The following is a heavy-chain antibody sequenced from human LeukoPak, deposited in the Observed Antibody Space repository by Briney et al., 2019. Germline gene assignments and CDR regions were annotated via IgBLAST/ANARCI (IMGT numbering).Heavy chain of an antibody. J-gene: IGHJ4*02. V-gene: IGHV3-30-3*01. CDR1: GFTFSSYA. CDR3: ARDGLSSGWYGSFDY. CDR2: ISYDGSNK. Sequence: GRSLRLSCAASGFTFSSYAVHWVRQAPGKGLEWVAVISYDGSNKYYADSVKGRFTISRDNSKNTLYLQMNSLRAEDTAVYYCARDGLSSGWYGSFDYWGQGTLVTVSS. D-gene: IGHD6-19*01.